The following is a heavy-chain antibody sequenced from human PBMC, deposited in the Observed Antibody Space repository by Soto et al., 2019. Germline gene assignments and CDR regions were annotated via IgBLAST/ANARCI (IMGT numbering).Heavy chain of an antibody. Sequence: PSETLSLTCTVSGDSISSSYWSWIRQPPGKGLEWIGYMYYNGVTYNNPSLKSRVTILADTSRNQFSLKLSSVTAADTAVYYCARHAGSSPVWLDPWGQGTLVTVSS. J-gene: IGHJ5*02. CDR2: MYYNGVT. CDR1: GDSISSSY. CDR3: ARHAGSSPVWLDP. V-gene: IGHV4-59*08. D-gene: IGHD6-13*01.